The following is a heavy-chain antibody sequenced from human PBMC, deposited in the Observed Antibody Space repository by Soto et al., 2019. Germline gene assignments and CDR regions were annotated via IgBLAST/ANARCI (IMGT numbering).Heavy chain of an antibody. Sequence: QVQLLQSGAEVKKPGSSMRVSCTASGGTFSSYEISWLRQAPGQELEWMGAIIPMFNTPSYAQKFQDRVTITADESTSSAYMERNSMRADDTAVYYCARGVPRVFWTYWGQGTLVIVSS. CDR2: IIPMFNTP. J-gene: IGHJ4*02. CDR3: ARGVPRVFWTY. D-gene: IGHD3-3*01. V-gene: IGHV1-69*01. CDR1: GGTFSSYE.